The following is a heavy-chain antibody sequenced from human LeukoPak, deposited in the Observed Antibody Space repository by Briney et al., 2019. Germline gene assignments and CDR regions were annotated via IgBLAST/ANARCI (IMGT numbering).Heavy chain of an antibody. CDR3: TTTLMTIDSSGYVDY. D-gene: IGHD3-22*01. Sequence: GGSLRLSCAASGFTYSNAWMRWVRQAPRKGLEWVGRLKSKGDGGTTDYAAPVKGTFNTSREDSKKTLYLQLNSLNTGDIALFYCTTTLMTIDSSGYVDYWGQGTRVTVSS. J-gene: IGHJ4*02. CDR1: GFTYSNAW. V-gene: IGHV3-15*01. CDR2: LKSKGDGGTT.